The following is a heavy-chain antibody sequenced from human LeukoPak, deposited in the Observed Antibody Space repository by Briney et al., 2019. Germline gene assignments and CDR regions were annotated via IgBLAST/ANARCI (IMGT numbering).Heavy chain of an antibody. CDR3: AAGITGEYFDY. D-gene: IGHD1-14*01. Sequence: PRASVMVSCKASGYTFTSYDINWVRQATGQGLEWMGWMNPNSGNTGYAQKFQGRVTMARNTSISTAYMELSSLRSEDTAVYYCAAGITGEYFDYWGQGTLVTVSS. CDR2: MNPNSGNT. CDR1: GYTFTSYD. J-gene: IGHJ4*02. V-gene: IGHV1-8*01.